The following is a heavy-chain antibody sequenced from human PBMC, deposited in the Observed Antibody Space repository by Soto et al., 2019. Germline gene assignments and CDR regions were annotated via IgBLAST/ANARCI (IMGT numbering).Heavy chain of an antibody. J-gene: IGHJ4*02. D-gene: IGHD6-19*01. CDR3: ARVAVAGTRVDY. CDR1: GGSISSSNW. CDR2: IYHSGST. Sequence: SETLSLTCAVSGGSISSSNWWSWVRQPPGKGLEWIGEIYHSGSTNYNPSLKSRVTISVDKSRNQFSMKLSSVTAADTAVYYCARVAVAGTRVDYWGQGTLVTVSS. V-gene: IGHV4-4*02.